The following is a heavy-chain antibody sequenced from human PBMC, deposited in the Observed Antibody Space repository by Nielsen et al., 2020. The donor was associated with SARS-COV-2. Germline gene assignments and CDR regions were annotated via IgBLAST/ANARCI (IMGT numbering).Heavy chain of an antibody. Sequence: ASVKVSCKASGYTFTSYDINWVRQATGQGLEWMGWMNPNSGDTGYAQKFQGRVTMTRNTSISTAYMELSSLRSEDTAVYYCARGRRIRTNFDYWGQGTLVTVSS. CDR2: MNPNSGDT. D-gene: IGHD2-21*01. J-gene: IGHJ4*02. V-gene: IGHV1-8*01. CDR1: GYTFTSYD. CDR3: ARGRRIRTNFDY.